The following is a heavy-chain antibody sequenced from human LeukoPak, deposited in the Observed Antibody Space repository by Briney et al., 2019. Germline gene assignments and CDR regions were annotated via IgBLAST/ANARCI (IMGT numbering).Heavy chain of an antibody. D-gene: IGHD6-13*01. CDR1: GFTFSSYG. CDR2: ISGSGGST. J-gene: IGHJ5*02. V-gene: IGHV3-23*01. Sequence: GGSLRLSCAASGFTFSSYGMSWVRQAPGKGLEWVSAISGSGGSTYYADSVKGRFTISRDNSKNTLYLQMNSLRAEDTAVYYCARAVSSSWYEMNWFDPWGQGTLVTVSS. CDR3: ARAVSSSWYEMNWFDP.